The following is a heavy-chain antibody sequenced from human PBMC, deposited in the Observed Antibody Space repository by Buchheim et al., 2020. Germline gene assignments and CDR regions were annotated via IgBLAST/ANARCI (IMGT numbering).Heavy chain of an antibody. CDR2: ISSSGSTI. Sequence: EVQLVESGGALVLPGGSLRLSCAASGFTFNTYWMTWVRQAPGKGLEWVSYISSSGSTIYYADSVKGRFTISRDNAKNSLYLQMNSLRAEDTAVYYCAREEAVAGTSAGYFQHWGQGTL. V-gene: IGHV3-48*04. J-gene: IGHJ1*01. CDR3: AREEAVAGTSAGYFQH. D-gene: IGHD6-19*01. CDR1: GFTFNTYW.